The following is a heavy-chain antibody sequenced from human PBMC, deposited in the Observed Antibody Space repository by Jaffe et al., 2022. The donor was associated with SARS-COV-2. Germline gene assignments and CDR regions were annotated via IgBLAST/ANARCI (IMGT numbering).Heavy chain of an antibody. Sequence: EVRLVESGGGLVQPGGSLRLSCAASGFTFSSYWMNWVRQAPGKGLEWVANINQDGSEKHYVDSVKGRFTISRDNAESSIYLQMNSLRAEDTAVFYCASGGSQSGFAYWGQGALVTVSS. V-gene: IGHV3-7*01. D-gene: IGHD3-16*01. CDR3: ASGGSQSGFAY. CDR2: INQDGSEK. J-gene: IGHJ4*02. CDR1: GFTFSSYW.